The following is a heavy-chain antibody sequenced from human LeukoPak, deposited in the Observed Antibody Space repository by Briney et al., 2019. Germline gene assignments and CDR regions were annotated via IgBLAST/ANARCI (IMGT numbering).Heavy chain of an antibody. CDR3: SNSVAAAAQFDY. CDR1: GGSISSSSYY. J-gene: IGHJ4*02. D-gene: IGHD6-13*01. CDR2: IYYSGST. Sequence: KPSETLSLTCTVSGGSISSSSYYWGWIRQPPGKGLEWIGSIYYSGSTYYNPSLKRRVTISVDTSKNQFSLKLSPGTAADAARSYCSNSVAAAAQFDYWRQGTLVSVSS. V-gene: IGHV4-39*01.